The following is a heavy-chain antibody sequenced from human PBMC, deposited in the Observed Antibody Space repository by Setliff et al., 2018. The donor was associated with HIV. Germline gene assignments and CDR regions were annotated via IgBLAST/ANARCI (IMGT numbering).Heavy chain of an antibody. CDR2: INAGSGNT. Sequence: ASVKVSCKASGYTFTSYSLHWVRQAPGQRLEWMGWINAGSGNTKYSQKFQGRVTITRDTSARTAYMELSSLRSEDTAVYYCARRFYGSGSYYTDFWGQGTLVTVSS. CDR3: ARRFYGSGSYYTDF. D-gene: IGHD3-10*01. CDR1: GYTFTSYS. J-gene: IGHJ4*02. V-gene: IGHV1-3*01.